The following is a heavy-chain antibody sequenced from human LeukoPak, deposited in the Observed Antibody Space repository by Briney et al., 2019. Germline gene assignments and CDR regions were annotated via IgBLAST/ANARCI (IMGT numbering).Heavy chain of an antibody. CDR3: ASPDSSGDVDY. Sequence: SETLSLTCTVSGGSISSDDFFWTWIRQHPGRGLEWIGCIYHTGSSYYNPSLKSRVIISMDTSKNQFSLKMTSVTAADTAVYYCASPDSSGDVDYWGQGTLVTVSS. J-gene: IGHJ4*02. CDR1: GGSISSDDFF. V-gene: IGHV4-31*03. CDR2: IYHTGSS. D-gene: IGHD3-22*01.